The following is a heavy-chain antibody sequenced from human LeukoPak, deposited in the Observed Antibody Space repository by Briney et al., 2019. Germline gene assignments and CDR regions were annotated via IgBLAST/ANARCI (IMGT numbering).Heavy chain of an antibody. Sequence: GASVKVSCKASGYTFTSYYMHWVRQAPGQGLEWMGIINPSGGSTSYAQKFQGRVTMTRDTSTSTVYMELSSLRSEDTAVYYCARALPDSFQWLRSPPDYWGQGTLVTVSS. CDR1: GYTFTSYY. J-gene: IGHJ4*02. D-gene: IGHD5-12*01. V-gene: IGHV1-46*01. CDR3: ARALPDSFQWLRSPPDY. CDR2: INPSGGST.